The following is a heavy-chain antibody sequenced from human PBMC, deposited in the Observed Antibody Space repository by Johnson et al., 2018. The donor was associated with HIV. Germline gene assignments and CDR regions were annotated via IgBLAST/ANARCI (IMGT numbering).Heavy chain of an antibody. D-gene: IGHD2-2*01. Sequence: VQLVESGGGVVQPGRSLRLSCAASGFTFSSYAMHWVRQAPGKGLEWVAVISYDGSNKYYADSVKGRCTISRDNSKNTLYLQMNSLRAEDTAVYYCARVAPAHDAFDIWGQGTMVTVSS. CDR1: GFTFSSYA. CDR3: ARVAPAHDAFDI. CDR2: ISYDGSNK. V-gene: IGHV3-30*04. J-gene: IGHJ3*02.